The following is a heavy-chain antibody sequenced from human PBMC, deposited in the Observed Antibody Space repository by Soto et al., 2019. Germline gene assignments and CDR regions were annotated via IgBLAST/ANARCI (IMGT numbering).Heavy chain of an antibody. V-gene: IGHV5-51*01. CDR1: GYSFTSYW. D-gene: IGHD5-12*01. J-gene: IGHJ6*02. CDR3: ARSMASYYYYYGMDV. Sequence: EVQLVQSGAEVKKPGESLKISCKGSGYSFTSYWIGWVRQMPGKGLEWMGIIYPGDSDTRYSPSFQGQVTISADKSISTAYLQWSSLKASDTAMYYCARSMASYYYYYGMDVWGQGTTVTVSS. CDR2: IYPGDSDT.